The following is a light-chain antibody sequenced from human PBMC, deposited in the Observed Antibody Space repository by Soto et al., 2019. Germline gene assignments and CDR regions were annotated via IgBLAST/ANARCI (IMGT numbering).Light chain of an antibody. CDR1: QSVSSSY. V-gene: IGKV3-20*01. Sequence: EIVLTQSPGTLSLSPGERATLSCRTSQSVSSSYLAWYQQKPGQAPRLLIYGASIRATGIPDRFSGSGSGTDFTLTINRLEPDDFAVYYCQHYGSSRTFGQGTKVEIK. CDR2: GAS. CDR3: QHYGSSRT. J-gene: IGKJ1*01.